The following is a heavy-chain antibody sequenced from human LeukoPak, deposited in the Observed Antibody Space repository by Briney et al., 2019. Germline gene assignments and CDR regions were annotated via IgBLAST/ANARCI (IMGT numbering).Heavy chain of an antibody. CDR1: GGSFSGYY. J-gene: IGHJ4*02. V-gene: IGHV4-34*01. Sequence: RSSETLSLTCAVYGGSFSGYYWSWIRQPPGKGLEWIGEINHSGSTNYNPSLKSRVTISVDTSKNQFSLKLSSVTAADTAVYHCAGGAAMVYFDYWGQGTLVTVSS. D-gene: IGHD5-18*01. CDR2: INHSGST. CDR3: AGGAAMVYFDY.